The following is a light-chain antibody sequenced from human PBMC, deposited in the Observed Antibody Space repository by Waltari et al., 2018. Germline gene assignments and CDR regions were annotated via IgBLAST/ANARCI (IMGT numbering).Light chain of an antibody. Sequence: QSVLTQPPSLSGAPGQRVTISCAGTGSTIGTYDVHWYHHVPGTAPKLLIYANNQRPSGVTDRFGGFKSGTSASLAITGLRPEDESEYFCQSYDSTLDDWVFGGGTKLTVL. CDR1: GSTIGTYD. V-gene: IGLV1-40*01. CDR2: ANN. CDR3: QSYDSTLDDWV. J-gene: IGLJ3*02.